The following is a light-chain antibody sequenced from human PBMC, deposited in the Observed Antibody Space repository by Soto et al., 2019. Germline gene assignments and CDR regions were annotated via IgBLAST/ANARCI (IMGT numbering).Light chain of an antibody. CDR1: QSISSW. CDR3: KHYNSYPWT. V-gene: IGKV1-5*01. Sequence: DIQMTQSPSTLSASVGDRVTITCRASQSISSWLAWYQQKPGKAPKLLIYDAYSLESGVQSRFSGSGSGTEFTLTIRSLQPDDFATYYCKHYNSYPWTFGQGTKVDIK. J-gene: IGKJ1*01. CDR2: DAY.